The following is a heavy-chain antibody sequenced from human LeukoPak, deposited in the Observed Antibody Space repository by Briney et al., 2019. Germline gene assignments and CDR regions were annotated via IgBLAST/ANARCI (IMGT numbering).Heavy chain of an antibody. V-gene: IGHV4-39*07. CDR2: IYYSGST. D-gene: IGHD3-3*01. J-gene: IGHJ4*02. CDR3: ARVSPSYYDFWSGYYTSTSGIFDY. CDR1: GGSISSGSYY. Sequence: SETLSLTCTVSGGSISSGSYYRSWTRQPAGKGLEWIGSIYYSGSTYYNPSLKSRVTISVDTSKNQFSLKLSSVTAADTAVYYCARVSPSYYDFWSGYYTSTSGIFDYWGQGTLVTVSS.